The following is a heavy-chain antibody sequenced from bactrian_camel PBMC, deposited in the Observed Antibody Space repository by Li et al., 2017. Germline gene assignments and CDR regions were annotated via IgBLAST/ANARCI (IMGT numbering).Heavy chain of an antibody. CDR3: AAGTYGSSLMPAEYIH. V-gene: IGHV3S6*01. CDR2: VDSDSTS. CDR1: YYSYLTYC. J-gene: IGHJ4*01. Sequence: QVQLVESGGGSVQAGGSLRLSCVASYYSYLTYCMAWFRQTPGKERERVVLVDSDSTSDYVDSVKGRFTISRDNVKNTLYLQMNNLKPEDSAMYYCAAGTYGSSLMPAEYIHWGQGTQVTVS. D-gene: IGHD3*01.